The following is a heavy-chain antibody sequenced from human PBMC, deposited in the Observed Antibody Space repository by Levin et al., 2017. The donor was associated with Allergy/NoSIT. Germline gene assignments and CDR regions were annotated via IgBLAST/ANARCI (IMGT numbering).Heavy chain of an antibody. CDR1: GFTFNTYT. CDR2: ISYDITTK. Sequence: PGGSLRLSCAASGFTFNTYTMHWVRQAPGEGLEWVAVISYDITTKYYADSVKGRFTISRDNSKNTLFLQMNSLRAEDTAVYYCARDSTIIRGVIDSWGQGALVTVSS. J-gene: IGHJ4*02. D-gene: IGHD3-10*01. V-gene: IGHV3-30-3*01. CDR3: ARDSTIIRGVIDS.